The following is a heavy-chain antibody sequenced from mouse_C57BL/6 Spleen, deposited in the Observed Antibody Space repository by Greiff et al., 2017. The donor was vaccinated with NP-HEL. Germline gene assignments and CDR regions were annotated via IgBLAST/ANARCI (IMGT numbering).Heavy chain of an antibody. J-gene: IGHJ4*01. CDR3: ARSTVVARDYAMDY. CDR2: INPNNGGT. CDR1: GYIFTDYN. V-gene: IGHV1-18*01. Sequence: VQLKESGPELVKPGASVKIPCKASGYIFTDYNMDWVKQSHGKSLEWIGDINPNNGGTIYNQKFKGKATLTVDKSSSTAYMELRSLTSEDTAVYYCARSTVVARDYAMDYWGQGTSVTVSS. D-gene: IGHD1-1*01.